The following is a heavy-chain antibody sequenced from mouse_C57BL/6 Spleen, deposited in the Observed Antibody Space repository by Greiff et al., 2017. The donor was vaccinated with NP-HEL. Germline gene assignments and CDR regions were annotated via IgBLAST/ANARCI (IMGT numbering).Heavy chain of an antibody. CDR1: GYTFTSYR. D-gene: IGHD1-1*01. J-gene: IGHJ2*01. Sequence: QVQLQQSGAELVKPGASVKLSCKASGYTFTSYRMHWVKQRPGRGLEWIGRIDPNSGGTKYNEKFKSKATLTVDKPSSTAYMQLSSLTSEDSAVYYCARSRMTTVVAHFDYWGQGTTLTVSS. CDR2: IDPNSGGT. V-gene: IGHV1-72*01. CDR3: ARSRMTTVVAHFDY.